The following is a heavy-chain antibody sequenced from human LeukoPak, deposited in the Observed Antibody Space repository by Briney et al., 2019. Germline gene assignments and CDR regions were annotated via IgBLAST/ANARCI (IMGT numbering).Heavy chain of an antibody. V-gene: IGHV3-30*04. CDR1: GFTFSSYA. CDR2: ISHDGGNT. Sequence: PAGSLRLSCAASGFTFSSYAMHWVRQAPGKGLEWVAVISHDGGNTYYADSVKGRFTISRDNSKNTRYRQMNSLRAEDTAVYYCAKSYYDSTGYRGDFDYWGQGTLVTVSS. D-gene: IGHD3-22*01. J-gene: IGHJ4*02. CDR3: AKSYYDSTGYRGDFDY.